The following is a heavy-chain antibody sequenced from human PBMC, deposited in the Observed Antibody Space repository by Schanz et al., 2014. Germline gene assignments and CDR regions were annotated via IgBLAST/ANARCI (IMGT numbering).Heavy chain of an antibody. CDR3: TKDPSHGDYDYYFDY. V-gene: IGHV3-23*01. CDR2: ISGSGGST. CDR1: GFTFISYA. J-gene: IGHJ4*02. D-gene: IGHD3-22*01. Sequence: EVQLLESGGGLAQPGGSLRLSCAASGFTFISYAMSWVRQAPGKGLEWVSGISGSGGSTYYADSVKGRFTISRDNSKNTLYLQMSSLRAEDTAVYYCTKDPSHGDYDYYFDYWGQGTLVNVSS.